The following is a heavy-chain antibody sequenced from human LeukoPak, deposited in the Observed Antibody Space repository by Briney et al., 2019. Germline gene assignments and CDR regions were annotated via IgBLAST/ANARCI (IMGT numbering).Heavy chain of an antibody. CDR1: GGTFSSYA. Sequence: APVKVSCKASGGTFSSYAISWVRQAPGQGLEWMGGIIPIFGTANYAQKFQGRVTITADESTSTAYMELSSLRSEDTAVYYCARGNARGGYADWGQGTLVTVSS. V-gene: IGHV1-69*13. J-gene: IGHJ4*02. CDR3: ARGNARGGYAD. CDR2: IIPIFGTA. D-gene: IGHD5-12*01.